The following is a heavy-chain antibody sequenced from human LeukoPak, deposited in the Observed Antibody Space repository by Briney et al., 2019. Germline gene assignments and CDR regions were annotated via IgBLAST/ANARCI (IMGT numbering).Heavy chain of an antibody. CDR3: ARQEMATIKD. CDR2: IYPGDSDT. Sequence: GXSLQISCKGSGYSFTSYWIGWGRQLPGKGLEWMGIIYPGDSDTRYSPSFQGQVTISADKSISTAYLQWSSLKASDTAMYYCARQEMATIKDWGQGTLVTVSS. J-gene: IGHJ4*02. V-gene: IGHV5-51*01. CDR1: GYSFTSYW. D-gene: IGHD5-24*01.